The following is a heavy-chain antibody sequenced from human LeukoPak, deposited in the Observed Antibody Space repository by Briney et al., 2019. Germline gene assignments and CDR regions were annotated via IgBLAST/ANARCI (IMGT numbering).Heavy chain of an antibody. CDR1: GYTFTGYH. D-gene: IGHD3-10*01. V-gene: IGHV1-2*02. CDR2: INPNSGGT. J-gene: IGHJ5*02. Sequence: ASVKVSCKASGYTFTGYHMHWVRQAPGQGLEWMGWINPNSGGTNYAQKFQGRVTMTRDTSISTAYMELSRLRSDDTAVYYCARDMVPYYYGSGSPNNWFDPWGQGTLVTVSS. CDR3: ARDMVPYYYGSGSPNNWFDP.